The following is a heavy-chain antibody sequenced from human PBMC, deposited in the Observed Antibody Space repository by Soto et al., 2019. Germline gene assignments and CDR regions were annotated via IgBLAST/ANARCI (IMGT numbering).Heavy chain of an antibody. CDR2: IYYSGST. V-gene: IGHV4-39*01. CDR1: RGSISSGTNY. J-gene: IGHJ4*02. D-gene: IGHD6-25*01. CDR3: ARHAAGWYFDY. Sequence: PSETLSLTCTVSRGSISSGTNYWAWIRQPPGKGLEWIANIYYSGSTFYNPSLKSRVTISLDTSKNQFSLKLRSVTAADTAVYYCARHAAGWYFDYWGQGTLVTVSS.